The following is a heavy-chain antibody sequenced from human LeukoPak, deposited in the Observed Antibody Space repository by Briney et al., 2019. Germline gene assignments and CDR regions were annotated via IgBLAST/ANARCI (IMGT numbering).Heavy chain of an antibody. CDR3: ATDARIAAAGSFDY. D-gene: IGHD6-13*01. V-gene: IGHV1-24*01. CDR2: FDPEDGET. CDR1: GYTLTELS. J-gene: IGHJ4*02. Sequence: GASVNVSCTVSGYTLTELSMHWVRQAPGKGLEWMGGFDPEDGETIYAQKFQGRVTMTEDTSTDTAYMELSSLRSEDTAVYYCATDARIAAAGSFDYWGQGTLVTVSS.